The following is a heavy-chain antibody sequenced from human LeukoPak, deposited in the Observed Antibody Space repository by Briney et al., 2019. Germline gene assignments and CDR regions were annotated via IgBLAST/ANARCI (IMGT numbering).Heavy chain of an antibody. J-gene: IGHJ4*02. CDR2: IYTSGST. V-gene: IGHV4-4*07. CDR1: GGSINSNY. D-gene: IGHD6-25*01. Sequence: LSLTCTVSGGSINSNYWSWIRQPAGKGLEWIGRIYTSGSTNYNPSLKSRVTLTLDTSKNQFSLKLRSVTAADTAVYYCARDPSYSSGGHYFDYWGQGTLVTVSS. CDR3: ARDPSYSSGGHYFDY.